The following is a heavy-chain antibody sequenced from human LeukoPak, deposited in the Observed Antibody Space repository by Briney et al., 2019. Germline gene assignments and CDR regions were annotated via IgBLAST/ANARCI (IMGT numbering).Heavy chain of an antibody. V-gene: IGHV3-7*03. D-gene: IGHD3-9*01. J-gene: IGHJ5*02. CDR3: ASLKTYYDILTGQGWFDP. CDR1: GFTFSSYW. Sequence: PGGSLRLSCAASGFTFSSYWMSWVRQAPGKGLERVAHIKQDGSEKYYVDSVKGRFTISRDNAKNSLYLQMNSLRAEDTAVYYCASLKTYYDILTGQGWFDPWGQGTLVTVSS. CDR2: IKQDGSEK.